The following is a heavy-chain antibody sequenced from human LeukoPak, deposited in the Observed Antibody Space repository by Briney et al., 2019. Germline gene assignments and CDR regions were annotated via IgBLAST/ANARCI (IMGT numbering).Heavy chain of an antibody. D-gene: IGHD3-3*01. V-gene: IGHV1-2*02. Sequence: GASVKVSCKASGYTFTGYYMHWVRQAPGQGREWMGWINPNSGGTNYAQKFQGRVTMTRDTSISTAYMELSRLRSDDTAVYYCARDGIDDFWSGYYNPFDYWGQGTLVTVSS. CDR3: ARDGIDDFWSGYYNPFDY. CDR2: INPNSGGT. J-gene: IGHJ4*02. CDR1: GYTFTGYY.